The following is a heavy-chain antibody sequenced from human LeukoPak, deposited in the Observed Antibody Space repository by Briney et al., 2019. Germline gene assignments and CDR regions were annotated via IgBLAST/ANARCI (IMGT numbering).Heavy chain of an antibody. CDR2: IYTSGST. CDR3: ARDRHSYGYSTFDY. D-gene: IGHD5-18*01. J-gene: IGHJ4*02. V-gene: IGHV4-61*02. CDR1: GDSISSGDYY. Sequence: SETLSLTCTVSGDSISSGDYYWSWIRQPAGKGLEWIGRIYTSGSTNYNPSLKSRVTISVDTSKNQFSLKLSSMTAADTAVYYCARDRHSYGYSTFDYWGQGTLVTVSS.